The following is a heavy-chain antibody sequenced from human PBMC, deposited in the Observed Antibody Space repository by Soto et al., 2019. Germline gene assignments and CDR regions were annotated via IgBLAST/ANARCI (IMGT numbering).Heavy chain of an antibody. V-gene: IGHV5-51*01. D-gene: IGHD3-10*01. Sequence: PGESLKISCKGSGYTFTNYWIGWVRQMPGKGLEWMGIIYPGDSETRYTPYFRGQVTMSADKSISTAYLEWSRLKASDSAMYYCARKYYYGAGTLDYWGQGTLVTVSS. CDR2: IYPGDSET. CDR1: GYTFTNYW. CDR3: ARKYYYGAGTLDY. J-gene: IGHJ4*02.